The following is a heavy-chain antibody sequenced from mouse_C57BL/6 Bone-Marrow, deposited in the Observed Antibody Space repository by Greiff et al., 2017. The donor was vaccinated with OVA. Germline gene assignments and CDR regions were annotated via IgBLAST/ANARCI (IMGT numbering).Heavy chain of an antibody. CDR3: ARWANYYGSSYEGY. CDR1: GYTFTDYY. V-gene: IGHV1-19*01. Sequence: VHVKQSGPVLVKPGASVKMSCKASGYTFTDYYMNWVKQSHGKSLEWIGVINPYNGGTSYNQKFKGKATLTVDKSSSTAYMELNSLTSEDSAVYYCARWANYYGSSYEGYWGQGTTLTVSS. CDR2: INPYNGGT. D-gene: IGHD1-1*01. J-gene: IGHJ2*01.